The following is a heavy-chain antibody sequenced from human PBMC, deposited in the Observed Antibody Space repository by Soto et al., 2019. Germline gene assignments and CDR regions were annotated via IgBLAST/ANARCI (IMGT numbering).Heavy chain of an antibody. CDR2: INHSGRT. CDR1: GGSFSGYY. CDR3: ARALTTVTTVRYFDL. V-gene: IGHV4-34*01. D-gene: IGHD4-17*01. J-gene: IGHJ2*01. Sequence: QVQLQQWGAGLLKPSETLSLTCAVYGGSFSGYYWSWIRQPPGKGLEWIGEINHSGRTKYNPSLKSRVTMSVDTSKNQFSLKLSSVTAADTAVYYCARALTTVTTVRYFDLWGRGTLVTVSS.